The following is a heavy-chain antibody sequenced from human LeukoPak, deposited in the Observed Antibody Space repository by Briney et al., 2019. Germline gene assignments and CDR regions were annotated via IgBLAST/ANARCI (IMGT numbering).Heavy chain of an antibody. CDR2: IDSSGITI. Sequence: PGGSLRLSCAGSGFPFSSYEMNWLRQAPGKGLEWVSHIDSSGITIYYGDSVKGRFTISRDNAKNSIYLQMDSLRFEDTAIYYCARDSVGDLLDYWGQGTPVTVSS. CDR1: GFPFSSYE. D-gene: IGHD4-17*01. V-gene: IGHV3-48*03. CDR3: ARDSVGDLLDY. J-gene: IGHJ4*02.